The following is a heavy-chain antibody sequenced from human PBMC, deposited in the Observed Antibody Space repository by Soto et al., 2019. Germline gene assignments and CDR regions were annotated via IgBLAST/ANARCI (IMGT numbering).Heavy chain of an antibody. CDR2: IYSGGST. D-gene: IGHD5-18*01. CDR3: ARTGYSYGIFDY. V-gene: IGHV3-53*01. CDR1: EVTSSSNY. Sequence: SLRLSCAAAEVTSSSNYMSWVRQAPGKGLEWVSVIYSGGSTYYADSVKGRFTISRDNSKNTLYLQMNSLRAEDTAVYYCARTGYSYGIFDYWGQGTLVTVSS. J-gene: IGHJ4*02.